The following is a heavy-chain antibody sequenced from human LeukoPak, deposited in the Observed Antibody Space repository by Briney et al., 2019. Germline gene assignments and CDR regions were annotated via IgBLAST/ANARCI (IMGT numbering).Heavy chain of an antibody. CDR1: GLSFSTYD. Sequence: GGSLRLSCAASGLSFSTYDMHWVRQTTGKGLEWFSGIGTAGDRYYPASVSGRFTISREIAKSSLYLQMNSLRAEDTAVYFCARVGLGAVHDAFDIWGQGTTVTVSS. D-gene: IGHD1-26*01. V-gene: IGHV3-13*04. J-gene: IGHJ3*02. CDR3: ARVGLGAVHDAFDI. CDR2: IGTAGDR.